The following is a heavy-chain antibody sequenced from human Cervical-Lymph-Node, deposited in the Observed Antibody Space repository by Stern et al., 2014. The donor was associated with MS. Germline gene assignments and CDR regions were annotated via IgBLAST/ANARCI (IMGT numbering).Heavy chain of an antibody. CDR3: ATTSDSPHYYDYGMDV. CDR1: GYTFTSYD. D-gene: IGHD4-11*01. CDR2: MNPNSGNT. Sequence: QLQLVQSGAEVKKPGASVKVSCKASGYTFTSYDINWVRQATGQGLEWMGWMNPNSGNTGYAQKFQGRVTMTRNTSISTAYMEIRSLRSEDTAVYYWATTSDSPHYYDYGMDVWGQGTTVTVSS. J-gene: IGHJ6*02. V-gene: IGHV1-8*01.